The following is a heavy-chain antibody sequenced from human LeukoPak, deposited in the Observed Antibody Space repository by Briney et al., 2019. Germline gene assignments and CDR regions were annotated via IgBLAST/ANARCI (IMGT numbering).Heavy chain of an antibody. D-gene: IGHD2-2*01. CDR1: GCTFTSYA. V-gene: IGHV1-69*05. J-gene: IGHJ3*02. Sequence: ASVKVSCTASGCTFTSYAITWVRQAPGQGLEWMGGIIPIFGTANYAQKFQGRVTITTDESTSTAYMELSSLRSEDTVVYYCARPHLRYCSSTSCYYDAFYIWGQGNMVTVS. CDR2: IIPIFGTA. CDR3: ARPHLRYCSSTSCYYDAFYI.